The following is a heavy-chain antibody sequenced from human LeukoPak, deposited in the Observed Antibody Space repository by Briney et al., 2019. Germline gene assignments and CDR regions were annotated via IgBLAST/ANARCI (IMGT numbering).Heavy chain of an antibody. CDR3: AKLNYGQFDY. V-gene: IGHV3-23*01. Sequence: PGGSLRLSCAASGFTFNTHGMHWVRQAPGKGLEWASTISGSDGSTYYADSVKGRFTISRDNSKNTLYLQINSLRAEDTAVYYCAKLNYGQFDYWGQGTLVTVSS. CDR1: GFTFNTHG. D-gene: IGHD3-10*01. CDR2: ISGSDGST. J-gene: IGHJ4*02.